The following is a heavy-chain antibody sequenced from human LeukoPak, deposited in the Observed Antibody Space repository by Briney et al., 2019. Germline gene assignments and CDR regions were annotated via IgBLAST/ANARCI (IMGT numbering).Heavy chain of an antibody. J-gene: IGHJ5*02. V-gene: IGHV4-4*07. CDR1: GGSISTYC. CDR3: ARHGGSYYIIEGWFDP. CDR2: IYSSGTT. D-gene: IGHD1-26*01. Sequence: SETLSLTCTVSGGSISTYCWSWIRQPVGKGLEWIGRIYSSGTTTYNPSLESRVTMSVDTSKNQFSLKLTSVAAADTAVYYCARHGGSYYIIEGWFDPWGQGTLVTVSS.